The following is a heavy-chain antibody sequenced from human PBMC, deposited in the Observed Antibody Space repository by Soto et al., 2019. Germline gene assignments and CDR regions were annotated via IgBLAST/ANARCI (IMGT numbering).Heavy chain of an antibody. D-gene: IGHD1-7*01. CDR3: AKDRNYPRDYFHY. V-gene: IGHV3-23*01. CDR2: ISANGQGI. Sequence: QPGGSLRLSCAASGFTFSSYALSWVRQAPGKGLEWVSAISANGQGIYYADSVRGRFTISRDNSKNTIFLHMDSLRAEDTAVYYCAKDRNYPRDYFHYWGQGTLVTVSS. CDR1: GFTFSSYA. J-gene: IGHJ4*02.